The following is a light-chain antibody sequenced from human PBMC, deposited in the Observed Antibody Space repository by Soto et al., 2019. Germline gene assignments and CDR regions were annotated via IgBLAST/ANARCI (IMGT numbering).Light chain of an antibody. Sequence: DIVLTQSPATLSVSPGESATLSCRASQSVSRALAWYQHVPGQAPRLLIYDSSTGATGVPAKFRGSGSGTRFSLTIRSLQSEDFAVYYCQQYNSWPPRYTFGQGTKLQI. CDR1: QSVSRA. CDR2: DSS. CDR3: QQYNSWPPRYT. J-gene: IGKJ2*01. V-gene: IGKV3-15*01.